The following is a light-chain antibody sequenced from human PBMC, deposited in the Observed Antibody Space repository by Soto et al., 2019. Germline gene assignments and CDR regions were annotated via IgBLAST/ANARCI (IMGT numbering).Light chain of an antibody. J-gene: IGKJ1*01. CDR2: DAS. V-gene: IGKV1-39*01. CDR1: QSISTY. Sequence: DIQMTQSPSSLSASVGDRVTITCRASQSISTYLNWFQHKPGKAPRLLIYDASSLQSAVPSRFSGSGSGTDFTLTISSLQPEDFATYYCKETYSTPTWTFGQGTKGEIK. CDR3: KETYSTPTWT.